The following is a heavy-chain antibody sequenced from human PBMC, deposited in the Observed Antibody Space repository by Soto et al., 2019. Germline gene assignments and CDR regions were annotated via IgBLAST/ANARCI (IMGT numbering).Heavy chain of an antibody. CDR2: IYHSGST. Sequence: SETLSLTCAVSGGSISSSNWWSWVRQPPGKGLEWIGEIYHSGSTNYNPSLKSRVTISVDKSKNQFSLKLSSVTAADTAVYYCARALYGDYSYYYYGMDVWGQGTTVT. CDR3: ARALYGDYSYYYYGMDV. CDR1: GGSISSSNW. J-gene: IGHJ6*02. D-gene: IGHD4-17*01. V-gene: IGHV4-4*02.